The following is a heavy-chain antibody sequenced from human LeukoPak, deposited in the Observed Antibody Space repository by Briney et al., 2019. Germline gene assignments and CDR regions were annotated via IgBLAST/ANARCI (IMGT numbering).Heavy chain of an antibody. CDR2: ISGSGGIT. D-gene: IGHD3-22*01. V-gene: IGHV3-23*01. J-gene: IGHJ5*02. CDR1: GFTFRSYA. Sequence: GGSLRLSCAASGFTFRSYAMNWVRQAPGKGLEWVSAISGSGGITYYADSVKGRFTISRDNSKNTLYLQMNSLRAEDTAVYYCAKDYDSSGCHSTYMDNWFDPWGQGTLVTVSS. CDR3: AKDYDSSGCHSTYMDNWFDP.